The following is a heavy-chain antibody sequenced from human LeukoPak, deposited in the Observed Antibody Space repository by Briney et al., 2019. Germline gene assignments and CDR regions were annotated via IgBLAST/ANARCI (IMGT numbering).Heavy chain of an antibody. V-gene: IGHV3-21*01. D-gene: IGHD2-2*01. CDR3: ARAPLHLAMYHYFDY. CDR1: GFTFSSYS. Sequence: GGSLRLSCVVSGFTFSSYSVNWVRQSPGKGLEWVSYISSSSSYIHYADSVKGRFTISRDNAKKSLYLQMNSLRAEDTAVYYCARAPLHLAMYHYFDYWGQGTLVTVSS. J-gene: IGHJ4*02. CDR2: ISSSSSYI.